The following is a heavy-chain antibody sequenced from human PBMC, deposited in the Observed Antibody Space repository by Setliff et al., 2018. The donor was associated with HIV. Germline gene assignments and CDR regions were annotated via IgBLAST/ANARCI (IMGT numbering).Heavy chain of an antibody. CDR3: ARLSLSLVRGIINSGDRFFDY. CDR1: GASVNSNNYY. CDR2: IYYSGTT. J-gene: IGHJ4*02. D-gene: IGHD3-10*01. Sequence: SETLSLTCTVSGASVNSNNYYWGWIRQPPGKGLEWIASIYYSGTTYYNPSLKSRVTISGDTSKNQFSLKLSSVTAADTAVYYCARLSLSLVRGIINSGDRFFDYWGQGSLVTVSS. V-gene: IGHV4-39*01.